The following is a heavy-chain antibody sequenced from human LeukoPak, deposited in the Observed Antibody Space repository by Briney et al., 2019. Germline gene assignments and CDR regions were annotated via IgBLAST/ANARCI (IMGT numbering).Heavy chain of an antibody. CDR3: WGYDILTGYDY. D-gene: IGHD3-9*01. J-gene: IGHJ4*02. CDR1: GFTFSSYA. V-gene: IGHV3-21*01. Sequence: GGSLRLSCAASGFTFSSYAMSWVRQAPGKGLEWVSSISSSSSYIYYADSVKGRFTISRDNAKNSLYLQMNSLRAEDTAVYYCWGYDILTGYDYWGQGTLVTVSS. CDR2: ISSSSSYI.